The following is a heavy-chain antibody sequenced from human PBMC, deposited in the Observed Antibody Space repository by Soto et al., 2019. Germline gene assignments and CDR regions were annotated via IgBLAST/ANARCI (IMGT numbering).Heavy chain of an antibody. D-gene: IGHD3-22*01. V-gene: IGHV3-30*03. CDR2: ISYDGSNK. J-gene: IGHJ4*02. Sequence: PGGSLRLSCAASGFTFSSYGMHWVRQAPGKGLEWVAVISYDGSNKYYADSVKGRFTISRDNSKNTLYLQMNSLRAEDTAVYYCARELYYYDSSPLDYWGQGTLVTVSS. CDR1: GFTFSSYG. CDR3: ARELYYYDSSPLDY.